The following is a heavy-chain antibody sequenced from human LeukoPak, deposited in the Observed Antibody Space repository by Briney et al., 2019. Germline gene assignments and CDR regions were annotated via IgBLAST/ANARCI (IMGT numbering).Heavy chain of an antibody. V-gene: IGHV3-48*04. CDR1: GFTFSSYS. D-gene: IGHD4-17*01. CDR3: AREFYYGDYVFAFDI. J-gene: IGHJ3*02. CDR2: ISSSSSTI. Sequence: GGSLRLSCAASGFTFSSYSMNWVRQAPGKGLEWVSYISSSSSTIYYADSVKGRFTISRDNAKNSLYLQMNSLRAEDTAVYYCAREFYYGDYVFAFDIWGQGTMVTVSS.